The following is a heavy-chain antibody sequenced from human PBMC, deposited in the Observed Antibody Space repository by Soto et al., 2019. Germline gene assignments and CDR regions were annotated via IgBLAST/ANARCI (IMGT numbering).Heavy chain of an antibody. V-gene: IGHV1-69*13. Sequence: SVKVSCKASGGTFSSYAISWVRQAPGQGLEWMGGIIPIFGTANYARKFQGRVTITADESTSTAYMELSSLRSEDTAVYYCARGGGWNDSSGYVYSLFDYWGQGTLVTVSS. CDR3: ARGGGWNDSSGYVYSLFDY. CDR1: GGTFSSYA. J-gene: IGHJ4*02. CDR2: IIPIFGTA. D-gene: IGHD3-22*01.